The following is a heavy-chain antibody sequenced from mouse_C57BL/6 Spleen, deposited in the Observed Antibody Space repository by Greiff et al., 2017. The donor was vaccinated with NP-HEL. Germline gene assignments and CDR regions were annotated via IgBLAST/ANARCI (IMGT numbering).Heavy chain of an antibody. CDR1: GFTFSSYA. CDR2: ISDGGSYT. V-gene: IGHV5-4*01. Sequence: EVKLVESGGGLVKPGGSLKLSCAASGFTFSSYAMSWVRQTPEKRLEWVATISDGGSYTSYPDNVKGRFTISRDNAKNNLYLQMSHLKSEDTAMYYCAREVRYYGSSYFDYWGQGTTLTVSS. J-gene: IGHJ2*01. CDR3: AREVRYYGSSYFDY. D-gene: IGHD1-1*01.